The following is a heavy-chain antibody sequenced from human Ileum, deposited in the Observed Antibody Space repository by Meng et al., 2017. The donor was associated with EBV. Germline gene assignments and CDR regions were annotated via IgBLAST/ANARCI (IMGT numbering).Heavy chain of an antibody. CDR3: ARDGIGWYPGDY. CDR1: GLSLSNYG. V-gene: IGHV3-30*03. J-gene: IGHJ4*02. D-gene: IGHD6-19*01. Sequence: VQWVGSGGGVVQPGTSLRVSCAASGLSLSNYGMHWVRQAPGKGLEWVALISPDGIWYPESVKGRFTVSRDNSKNTFYLQMNSLRFEDTAVYYCARDGIGWYPGDYWGRGTLVTVSS. CDR2: ISPDGI.